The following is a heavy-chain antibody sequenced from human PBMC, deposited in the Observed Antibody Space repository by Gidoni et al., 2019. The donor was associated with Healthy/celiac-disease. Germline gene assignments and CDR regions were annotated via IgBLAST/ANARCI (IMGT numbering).Heavy chain of an antibody. CDR3: ARGTGWLDY. CDR1: GFTFSSSG. J-gene: IGHJ4*02. V-gene: IGHV3-33*01. D-gene: IGHD6-19*01. CDR2: IWYDGSNK. Sequence: QVQLVESGGGVVQPGRCLRLSCAASGFTFSSSGMHWVRQAPGKGLEWVAVIWYDGSNKYYADSVKGRFTISRDNSKNTLYLQMNSLRAEDTAVYYCARGTGWLDYWGQGTLVTVSS.